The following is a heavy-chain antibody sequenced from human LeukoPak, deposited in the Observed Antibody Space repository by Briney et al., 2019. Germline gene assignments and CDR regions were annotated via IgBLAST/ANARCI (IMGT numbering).Heavy chain of an antibody. V-gene: IGHV3-74*01. D-gene: IGHD6-19*01. Sequence: PGGSLRLSCVASGFIFKNSWMNWVRQAPGKGLVCVARMDADGSNTHYVDSVKGRFTISRDNAKDTLYLQMNSLRVEDTAVYYCTRGGWYLYNSLDFWGQGTLVTVSS. CDR1: GFIFKNSW. J-gene: IGHJ3*01. CDR2: MDADGSNT. CDR3: TRGGWYLYNSLDF.